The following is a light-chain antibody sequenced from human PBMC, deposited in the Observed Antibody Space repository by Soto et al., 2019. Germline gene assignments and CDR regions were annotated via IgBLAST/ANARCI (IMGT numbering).Light chain of an antibody. J-gene: IGKJ5*01. CDR1: QSIHPS. Sequence: TQYPATLSLSPGERATLSCRASQSIHPSLAGYQQKSGKPPRLVIYDSTLRANGVPDRFSGSGSGTEFTLTIGSLQSEDFAVYSCQHYTNWPPIPFGQGARLEIK. CDR2: DST. CDR3: QHYTNWPPIP. V-gene: IGKV3D-15*01.